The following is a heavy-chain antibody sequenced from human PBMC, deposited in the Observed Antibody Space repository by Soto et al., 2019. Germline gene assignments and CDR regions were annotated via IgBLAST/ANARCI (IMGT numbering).Heavy chain of an antibody. CDR1: GFTFSSYA. D-gene: IGHD2-21*02. V-gene: IGHV3-23*01. J-gene: IGHJ6*02. CDR2: ISGSGGST. Sequence: LRLSCAASGFTFSSYAMSWVRQAPGKGLEWVSAISGSGGSTYYAGSVKGRFTISRDNSKNTLYLQMNSLRAEDTAVYYCAKDRFCGGDCYSSPPRYYYYYGMDVWGQGTTVTVSS. CDR3: AKDRFCGGDCYSSPPRYYYYYGMDV.